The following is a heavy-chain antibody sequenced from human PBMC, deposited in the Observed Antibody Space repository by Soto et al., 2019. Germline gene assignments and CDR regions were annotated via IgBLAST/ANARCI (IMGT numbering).Heavy chain of an antibody. CDR1: GYTFTSYG. D-gene: IGHD3-10*01. CDR3: ASDGSGRPNYYYYMDV. CDR2: ISAYNGNT. V-gene: IGHV1-18*01. Sequence: EASVKVSCKASGYTFTSYGISWVRQAPGQGLEWMGWISAYNGNTNYAQKLQGRVTMTTDTSTSTAYMELRSLRSDDTAVYYCASDGSGRPNYYYYMDVWGKGTTVTVSS. J-gene: IGHJ6*03.